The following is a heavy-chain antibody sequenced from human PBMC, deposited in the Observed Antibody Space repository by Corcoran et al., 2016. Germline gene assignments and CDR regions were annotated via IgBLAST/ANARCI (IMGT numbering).Heavy chain of an antibody. D-gene: IGHD3-22*01. J-gene: IGHJ5*02. CDR1: GFTFSSYS. V-gene: IGHV3-48*04. CDR2: ISSSSSTI. Sequence: EVQLVESGGGLVQPGGSLRLSCAASGFTFSSYSMTWVRQAPGKGLEWVSYISSSSSTIYYADSVKGRFTISTDNAKNSLYLQMNSLRAGDTAAYYWARDRGSYESSGYYYPVGWFDPWGQGTLVTVSS. CDR3: ARDRGSYESSGYYYPVGWFDP.